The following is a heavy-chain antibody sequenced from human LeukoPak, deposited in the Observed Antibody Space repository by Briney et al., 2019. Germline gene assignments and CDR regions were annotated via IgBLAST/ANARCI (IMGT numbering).Heavy chain of an antibody. CDR3: ARSTRSENFDWLLWGGAFGI. CDR2: ISSSGSTI. CDR1: GFTFSSYE. V-gene: IGHV3-48*03. Sequence: GGSLRLSCAASGFTFSSYEMNWVRQAPGKGLEWVSYISSSGSTIYYADSVKGRFTISRDNAKNSLYLQMNSLRAEDTAVYYCARSTRSENFDWLLWGGAFGIWGQGTMVTVSS. J-gene: IGHJ3*02. D-gene: IGHD3-9*01.